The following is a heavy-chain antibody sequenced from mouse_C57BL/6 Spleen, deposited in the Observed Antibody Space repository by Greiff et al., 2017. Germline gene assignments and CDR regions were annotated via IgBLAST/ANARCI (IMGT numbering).Heavy chain of an antibody. CDR2: IHPSDSDT. D-gene: IGHD2-4*01. V-gene: IGHV1-74*01. Sequence: QVQLQQPGAELVKPGASVKVSCKASGYTFTGYWLQWVKQRPGQGLEWIGRIHPSDSDTNYNQKFKGKATLTVEKSSSTAYMQLSSLTSEDSAVYYSATHDEYDVGYWYFDVWGTGTTVTVSS. J-gene: IGHJ1*03. CDR3: ATHDEYDVGYWYFDV. CDR1: GYTFTGYW.